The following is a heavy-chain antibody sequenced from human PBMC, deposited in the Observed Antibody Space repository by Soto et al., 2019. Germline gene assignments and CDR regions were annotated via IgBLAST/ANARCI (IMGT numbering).Heavy chain of an antibody. V-gene: IGHV3-30*18. CDR3: ANDNGYYGMDV. J-gene: IGHJ6*02. CDR1: GVTFSSYG. CDR2: ISYDGSNK. Sequence: PGGSLRLSCAASGVTFSSYGMHWVRQAPGKGLEWVAVISYDGSNKYYADSVKGRFTISRDNSKNTLYLQMNSLRAEDTAVYYCANDNGYYGMDVWGQGTTVTVSS.